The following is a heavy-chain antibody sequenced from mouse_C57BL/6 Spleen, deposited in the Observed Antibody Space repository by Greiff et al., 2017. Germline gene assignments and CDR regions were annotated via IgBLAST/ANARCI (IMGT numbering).Heavy chain of an antibody. Sequence: QVQLQQPGAELVKPGASVKLSCKASGYTFTSSWMHWVKQRPGQGLEWIGMIYPNSGSTNYNEKFKGKATLTVDKSSSTTYMQLSSLTSEDAAVYDCARSDYDVGFAYWGQGTLVTVSA. V-gene: IGHV1-64*01. CDR3: ARSDYDVGFAY. CDR2: IYPNSGST. CDR1: GYTFTSSW. D-gene: IGHD2-4*01. J-gene: IGHJ3*01.